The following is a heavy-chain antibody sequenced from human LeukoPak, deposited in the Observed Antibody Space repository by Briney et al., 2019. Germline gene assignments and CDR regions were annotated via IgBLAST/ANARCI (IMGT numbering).Heavy chain of an antibody. CDR2: IYYSGST. Sequence: TLSLTCTVSGDSISSGGYYWSWIRQHPGKGLEWIGYIYYSGSTYYNPSLKSRVTISVDTSKNQFSLKLSSVTAADTAVYYCASYRSPDSSGYYAYFQHWGQGTLVTVSS. J-gene: IGHJ1*01. D-gene: IGHD3-22*01. CDR3: ASYRSPDSSGYYAYFQH. V-gene: IGHV4-31*03. CDR1: GDSISSGGYY.